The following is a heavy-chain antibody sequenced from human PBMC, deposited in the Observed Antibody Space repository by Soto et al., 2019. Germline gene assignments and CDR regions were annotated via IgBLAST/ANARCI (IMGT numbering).Heavy chain of an antibody. V-gene: IGHV5-51*01. D-gene: IGHD6-6*01. CDR1: GYSFTSYW. CDR3: ARRKYSSSRGFWFDP. Sequence: PGESLKISCKGSGYSFTSYWIGWGRQMPGKGLEWMGIIYPGDSDTRYSPSFQGQVTISADKSISTAYLQWSSLKASDTAMYYCARRKYSSSRGFWFDPWGQGTLVTVSS. CDR2: IYPGDSDT. J-gene: IGHJ5*02.